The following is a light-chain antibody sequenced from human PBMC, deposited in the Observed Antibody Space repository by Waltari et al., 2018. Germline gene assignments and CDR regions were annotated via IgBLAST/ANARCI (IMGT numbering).Light chain of an antibody. CDR3: QQYNNYPPT. Sequence: DIQVSQSPFSVSASVGDRVTITCRASQDISKWLAGYQQKPEKAPKSLIYDASRLQSGVPSRFNGSGSGTDFTLTINSLQPEDFATYYCQQYNNYPPTFGPGTKVDVK. J-gene: IGKJ3*01. V-gene: IGKV1D-16*01. CDR2: DAS. CDR1: QDISKW.